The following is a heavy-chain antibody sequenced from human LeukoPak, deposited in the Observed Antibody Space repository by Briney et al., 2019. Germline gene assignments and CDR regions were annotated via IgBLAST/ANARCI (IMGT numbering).Heavy chain of an antibody. D-gene: IGHD4-11*01. CDR3: ARRMTTVTAYFDY. J-gene: IGHJ4*02. V-gene: IGHV3-7*01. CDR2: IKQDGSEK. CDR1: GFTFSSCW. Sequence: PGGSLRLSCAASGFTFSSCWMSWVRQAPGKGLEWVANIKQDGSEKYYVDSVKGRFTISRDNAKNSLYLQMNSLRAEDTAVYYCARRMTTVTAYFDYWGQGTLVTVSS.